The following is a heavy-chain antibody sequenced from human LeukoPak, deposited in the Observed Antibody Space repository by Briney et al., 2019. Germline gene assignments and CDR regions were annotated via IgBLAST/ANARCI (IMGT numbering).Heavy chain of an antibody. CDR3: ASPNVPTTRTTYYFHY. CDR2: IRHDGNKK. D-gene: IGHD2-15*01. J-gene: IGHJ4*02. Sequence: GGSLRLSCAASGFTFSNYGIHWVRQAPGKGLEWVAFIRHDGNKKDYADSVKGRFTISRDNSKNTLYVQMNSLRAEDTAVYYCASPNVPTTRTTYYFHYWGQGTLVTVSS. V-gene: IGHV3-30*02. CDR1: GFTFSNYG.